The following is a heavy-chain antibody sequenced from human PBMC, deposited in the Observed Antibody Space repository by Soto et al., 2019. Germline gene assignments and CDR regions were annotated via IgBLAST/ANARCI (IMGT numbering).Heavy chain of an antibody. D-gene: IGHD3-3*01. V-gene: IGHV1-58*01. J-gene: IGHJ6*02. CDR3: AADVRFLEWLSTTGWGMDV. CDR1: GFTFTSSA. CDR2: IVVGSGNT. Sequence: QMQLVQSGPEVKKPGTSVKVSCKASGFTFTSSAVQWVRQARGQRLEWIGWIVVGSGNTNYAQKFQERVTITRDMSTSTAYMELSSLRSEDTAVYYCAADVRFLEWLSTTGWGMDVWGQGTTVTVSS.